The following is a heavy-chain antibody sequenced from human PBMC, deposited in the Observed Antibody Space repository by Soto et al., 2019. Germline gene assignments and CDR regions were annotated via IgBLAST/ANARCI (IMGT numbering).Heavy chain of an antibody. J-gene: IGHJ4*02. Sequence: GASVKVSCKASGYTFASYGISWLRQAPGQGLEWLGWVSTHSPKTVYAQKFQGRVTMTTDTSTTTAYMELTSLTSNDTAVYYCARALSYSSQPEGGMDYWGQGTLVTVPS. CDR3: ARALSYSSQPEGGMDY. D-gene: IGHD3-22*01. V-gene: IGHV1-18*01. CDR2: VSTHSPKT. CDR1: GYTFASYG.